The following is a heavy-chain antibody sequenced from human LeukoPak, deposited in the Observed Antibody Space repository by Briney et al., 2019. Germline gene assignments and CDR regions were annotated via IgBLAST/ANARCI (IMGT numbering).Heavy chain of an antibody. CDR2: IYYSGST. CDR3: ARVRDSSGWGFDY. Sequence: PSETLSLTCTVSGGSVSSGSYYWSWIRQPPGKGLEWIGYIYYSGSTNYNPSLKSRVTISVDTSKNQFSLKLSSVTAADTAVYYCARVRDSSGWGFDYWGQGTLVTVSS. D-gene: IGHD6-19*01. CDR1: GGSVSSGSYY. J-gene: IGHJ4*02. V-gene: IGHV4-61*01.